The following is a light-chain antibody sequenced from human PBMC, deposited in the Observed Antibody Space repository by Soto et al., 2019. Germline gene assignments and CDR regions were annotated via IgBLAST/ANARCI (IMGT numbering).Light chain of an antibody. CDR3: CSYAGGSTLYV. Sequence: QSALTQPASVSGSPGQSITISCTGTSSDVGSYYLVSWYQQHPGKAPKLMIYEGSKRPSGVSNRFSGSKSGNTASLTISGLQVEDEADYYCCSYAGGSTLYVFGTGTKVTVL. CDR1: SSDVGSYYL. V-gene: IGLV2-23*01. CDR2: EGS. J-gene: IGLJ1*01.